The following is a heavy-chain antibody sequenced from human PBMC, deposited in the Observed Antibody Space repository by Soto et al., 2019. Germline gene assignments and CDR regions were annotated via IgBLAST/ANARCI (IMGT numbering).Heavy chain of an antibody. CDR1: GYTFTSYD. J-gene: IGHJ6*02. Sequence: QVQLVQSGAEVKKPGASVKVSCKASGYTFTSYDINWVRQATGQGLEWMGWMNPNSGDTGYAQKFQGRVTMTRSTSISTAYMELSSLRSEDTAVYYCARGGITVTTPYYYYYGMDVWGQGTTVTVSS. V-gene: IGHV1-8*01. D-gene: IGHD4-4*01. CDR3: ARGGITVTTPYYYYYGMDV. CDR2: MNPNSGDT.